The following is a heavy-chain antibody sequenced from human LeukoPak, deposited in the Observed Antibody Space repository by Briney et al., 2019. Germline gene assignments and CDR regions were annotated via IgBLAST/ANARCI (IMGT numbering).Heavy chain of an antibody. D-gene: IGHD5-18*01. V-gene: IGHV4-4*02. CDR1: GGSMSSSNW. CDR2: IYHSGST. J-gene: IGHJ4*02. Sequence: SETLSLTGDASGGSMSSSNWWSWVRQPPGKGLEWIGEIYHSGSTNYNPSLKIRVTISVDKSKNQFSLKLSSVTAADAALYYCAREGSSYGYSGYFDYWGQGTLVTVSS. CDR3: AREGSSYGYSGYFDY.